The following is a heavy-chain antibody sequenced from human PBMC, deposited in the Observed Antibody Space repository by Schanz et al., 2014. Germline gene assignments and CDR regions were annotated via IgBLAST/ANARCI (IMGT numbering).Heavy chain of an antibody. Sequence: QVQLVQSGAEVKKPGSSVKVSCKASGGTLSAYPISWVRQAPGQGLEWMGRIIPSVHSANYAQKFLGRLTITAVKSTSTTYIELKDLRSAHTAVYYCSTSASIHYYRSSTDLWGQGTPVTVSS. D-gene: IGHD3-10*01. J-gene: IGHJ5*02. CDR3: STSASIHYYRSSTDL. V-gene: IGHV1-69*02. CDR2: IIPSVHSA. CDR1: GGTLSAYP.